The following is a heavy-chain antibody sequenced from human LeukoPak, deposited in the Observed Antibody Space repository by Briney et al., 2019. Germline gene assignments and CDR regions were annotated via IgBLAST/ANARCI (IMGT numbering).Heavy chain of an antibody. D-gene: IGHD3-10*01. Sequence: SETLSLTCTVSGGSISSYYWSWIRQPAGKGLEWIGRIYTSGSTNYNPSLKSRVTMSVDTSKNQFSLKLSSVTAADTAVCYCARDRGVRKDYYYYYGMDVWGQGTTVTVSS. J-gene: IGHJ6*02. CDR2: IYTSGST. V-gene: IGHV4-4*07. CDR1: GGSISSYY. CDR3: ARDRGVRKDYYYYYGMDV.